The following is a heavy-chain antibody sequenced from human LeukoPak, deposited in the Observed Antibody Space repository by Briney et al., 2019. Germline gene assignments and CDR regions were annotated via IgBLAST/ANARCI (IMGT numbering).Heavy chain of an antibody. CDR3: ARDFDMGITPGDDFDF. Sequence: PGGSLRLSCAASGFTFSRYWMHWVRQTPGEGQVWVSGIKEDGTYTSYADSVKGRFTISRDNARNTVFLQMNCLRAEDTAVYYCARDFDMGITPGDDFDFWGQGTLVTVSS. V-gene: IGHV3-74*01. D-gene: IGHD3-9*01. J-gene: IGHJ4*02. CDR1: GFTFSRYW. CDR2: IKEDGTYT.